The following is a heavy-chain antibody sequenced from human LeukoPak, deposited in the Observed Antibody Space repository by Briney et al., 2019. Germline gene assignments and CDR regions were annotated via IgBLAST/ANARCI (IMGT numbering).Heavy chain of an antibody. CDR3: ARNPLEWLNWFDP. CDR1: GGTFSSYA. J-gene: IGHJ5*02. D-gene: IGHD3-3*01. V-gene: IGHV1-69*05. CDR2: IIPIFGTA. Sequence: SVKFSCKASGGTFSSYAISWVRQAPGQGLEWMGGIIPIFGTANYAQKFQGRVTITTDESTSTAYMELSSLRSEDTAVYYCARNPLEWLNWFDPWGQGTLVTVSS.